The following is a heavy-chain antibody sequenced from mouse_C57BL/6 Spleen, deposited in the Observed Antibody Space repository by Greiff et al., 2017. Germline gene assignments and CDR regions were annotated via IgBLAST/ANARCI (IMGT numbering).Heavy chain of an antibody. J-gene: IGHJ2*01. D-gene: IGHD1-1*01. CDR3: ARERNGSPYFDY. V-gene: IGHV3-6*01. CDR2: ISYDGSN. CDR1: GYSITSGYY. Sequence: EVQLQESGPGLVKPSQSLSLTCSVTGYSITSGYYWNWIRQFPGNKLEWMGYISYDGSNNYNPSLKNRISITRDTSKNQFFLKLNSVTTEDTATYYCARERNGSPYFDYWGQGTTLTVSS.